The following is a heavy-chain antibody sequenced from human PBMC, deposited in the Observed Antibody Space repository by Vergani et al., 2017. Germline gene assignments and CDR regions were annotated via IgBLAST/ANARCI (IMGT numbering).Heavy chain of an antibody. Sequence: QVQLQESGPGLVKPSETLSLTCTVSGGSISSYYWSWIRQPPGKGLEWIGYIYYSGSTNYNPSLKSRVTISVDTSKNQFSLKLSSVTAADTAVYYCARAGGYCSGGSCLYMSGYYYYGMDVWGQGTTVTVFS. CDR3: ARAGGYCSGGSCLYMSGYYYYGMDV. CDR1: GGSISSYY. J-gene: IGHJ6*02. D-gene: IGHD2-15*01. V-gene: IGHV4-59*01. CDR2: IYYSGST.